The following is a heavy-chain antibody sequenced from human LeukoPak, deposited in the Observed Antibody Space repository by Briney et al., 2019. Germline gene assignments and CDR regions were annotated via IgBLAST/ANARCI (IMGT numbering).Heavy chain of an antibody. V-gene: IGHV1-18*01. Sequence: GASVKVSCKASGYTFTNCAISWVRQAPGQGLEWMGWISTYNGNTNYAQKLQGRVTMTTDTSTSTVYMELRSLRSDDTAVYYCARVDDYYGTGGYYYDHWGQGTMVTVSS. CDR3: ARVDDYYGTGGYYYDH. CDR2: ISTYNGNT. J-gene: IGHJ3*01. CDR1: GYTFTNCA. D-gene: IGHD3-22*01.